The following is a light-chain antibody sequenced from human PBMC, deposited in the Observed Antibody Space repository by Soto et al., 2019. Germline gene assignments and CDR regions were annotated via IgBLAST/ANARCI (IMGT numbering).Light chain of an antibody. J-gene: IGKJ1*01. V-gene: IGKV3-20*01. CDR2: DAS. Sequence: ETVLTQSPGTLSLSPGERATLSCRTSQSVSSSYLAWYQQKPGQAPRLLIYDASSRATGIPDRFSGSGSGPDFTLTISRLEPEDFAGYYCQQYVRSPPSWTFGQGTKVEIK. CDR3: QQYVRSPPSWT. CDR1: QSVSSSY.